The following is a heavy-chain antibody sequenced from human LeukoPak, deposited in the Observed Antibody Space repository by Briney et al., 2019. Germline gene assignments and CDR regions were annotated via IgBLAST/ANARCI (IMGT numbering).Heavy chain of an antibody. Sequence: SVKVSCKASGGTFSSYAISWVRQAPGQGLEWMGGIIPIFGTANYAQKFQGRVTITADKSTSTAYMELSSLRSEDTAVYYCARVRDGYNDAYDIWGQGTMVTVHS. V-gene: IGHV1-69*06. CDR1: GGTFSSYA. CDR2: IIPIFGTA. CDR3: ARVRDGYNDAYDI. J-gene: IGHJ3*02. D-gene: IGHD5-24*01.